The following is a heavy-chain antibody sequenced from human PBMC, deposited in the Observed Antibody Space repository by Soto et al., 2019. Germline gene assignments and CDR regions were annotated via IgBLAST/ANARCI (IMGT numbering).Heavy chain of an antibody. CDR3: ARDPYMYSSSWPHLDY. Sequence: GGSLRLSCAASGFTFNIFGMHWVRQAPGKGLEWVSYVSSSADNTYYADSVKGRFTISRDNAKNSLYLQMNSLTAEDTAVYYCARDPYMYSSSWPHLDYWGQGTLVTVSS. V-gene: IGHV3-48*01. D-gene: IGHD6-13*01. CDR1: GFTFNIFG. CDR2: VSSSADNT. J-gene: IGHJ4*02.